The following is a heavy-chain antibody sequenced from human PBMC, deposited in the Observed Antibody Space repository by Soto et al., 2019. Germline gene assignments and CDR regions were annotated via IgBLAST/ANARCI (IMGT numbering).Heavy chain of an antibody. Sequence: SQTLSLTCTVSGGSISSYYWSWIRQPAGKGLEWIGRIYTSGSTNYNPSLKSRVTMSVDTSKNQFSLKLSSVTAADTAVYYCATLYDFWSGYEAFDIWGQGTMVTVSS. D-gene: IGHD3-3*01. CDR1: GGSISSYY. J-gene: IGHJ3*02. V-gene: IGHV4-4*07. CDR3: ATLYDFWSGYEAFDI. CDR2: IYTSGST.